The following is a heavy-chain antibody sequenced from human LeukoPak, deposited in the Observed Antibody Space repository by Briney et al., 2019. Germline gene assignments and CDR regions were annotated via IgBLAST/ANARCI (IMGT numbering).Heavy chain of an antibody. V-gene: IGHV3-23*01. Sequence: GGSLRLSCAASGFSFSRHWMHWVRQAPGKGLEWVSAISGGGGSTYYADSVKGRFTISRDNSKNTLYLQMNSLRAEDTAVYYCAKRPAAIPHGWFDPWGQGTLVTVSS. CDR2: ISGGGGST. CDR3: AKRPAAIPHGWFDP. D-gene: IGHD2-2*01. J-gene: IGHJ5*02. CDR1: GFSFSRHW.